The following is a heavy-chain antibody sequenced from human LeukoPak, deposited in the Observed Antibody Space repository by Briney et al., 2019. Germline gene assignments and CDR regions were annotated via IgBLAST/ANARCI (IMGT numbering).Heavy chain of an antibody. D-gene: IGHD3/OR15-3a*01. Sequence: GRSLRLSCAASGFTFSSFWMHWVRQAPGKGLVWVSRINIDGSSISYADSVKGRFTISRDNAKNTLYVQMNSLTAEDTAVYYCARDYDFSAFDIWGQGTMVTVSS. V-gene: IGHV3-74*01. J-gene: IGHJ3*02. CDR2: INIDGSSI. CDR1: GFTFSSFW. CDR3: ARDYDFSAFDI.